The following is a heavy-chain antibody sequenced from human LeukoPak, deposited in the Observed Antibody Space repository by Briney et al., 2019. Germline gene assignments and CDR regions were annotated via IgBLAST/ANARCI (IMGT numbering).Heavy chain of an antibody. V-gene: IGHV3-7*05. D-gene: IGHD3-10*01. Sequence: GGSLRLSCAASGFKFNFYWMSWVRQAPGKGLEWVANINQDGSETYYVDSVRGRFTISRENAKNSVNLQMDSLRAEDTAVYYCARDLSISLSDRGELDYWGQGTVVTVSS. CDR2: INQDGSET. J-gene: IGHJ4*02. CDR3: ARDLSISLSDRGELDY. CDR1: GFKFNFYW.